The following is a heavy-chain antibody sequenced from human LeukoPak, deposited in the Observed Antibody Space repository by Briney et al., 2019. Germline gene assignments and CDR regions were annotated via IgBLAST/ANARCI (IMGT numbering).Heavy chain of an antibody. CDR3: AREVVPAAIGPYFDY. J-gene: IGHJ4*02. V-gene: IGHV5-51*01. CDR2: IYPGDSDT. D-gene: IGHD2-2*02. Sequence: GESLQISCKGSGYSFTSYWIGWGRQMPGKGLEWMGIIYPGDSDTRYSPSFQGQVTISADKSISTAYLQWSSLKASDTAMYYCAREVVPAAIGPYFDYWGQGTLVTVSS. CDR1: GYSFTSYW.